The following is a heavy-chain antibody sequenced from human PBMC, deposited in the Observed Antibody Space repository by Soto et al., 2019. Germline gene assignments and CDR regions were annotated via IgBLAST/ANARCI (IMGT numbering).Heavy chain of an antibody. CDR3: ARDITGTTGPWFDP. V-gene: IGHV1-69*06. Sequence: ASVKVSCKASGGTFSSYAISWVRQAPGQGLEWMGGIIPIFGTANYAQKFQGRVTITADKSTSTAYMELSSLRSEDTAVYYCARDITGTTGPWFDPWGQGTLVTVSS. CDR2: IIPIFGTA. J-gene: IGHJ5*02. CDR1: GGTFSSYA. D-gene: IGHD1-7*01.